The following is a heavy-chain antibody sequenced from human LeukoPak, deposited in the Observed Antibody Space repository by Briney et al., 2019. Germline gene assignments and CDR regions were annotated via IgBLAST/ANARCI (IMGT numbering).Heavy chain of an antibody. CDR1: GFTFSTYG. CDR2: ISYDGSNK. Sequence: PGRSLRLSCAASGFTFSTYGMHWVRQAPGKGLEWVAVISYDGSNKYYVDSVKGRFTISRDNSKNTVFLQMNSLRAEDTDVYYCARGSEHSYDFTGRGRTKSRLDYWGQGTLVTVSS. D-gene: IGHD3/OR15-3a*01. J-gene: IGHJ4*02. CDR3: ARGSEHSYDFTGRGRTKSRLDY. V-gene: IGHV3-30*03.